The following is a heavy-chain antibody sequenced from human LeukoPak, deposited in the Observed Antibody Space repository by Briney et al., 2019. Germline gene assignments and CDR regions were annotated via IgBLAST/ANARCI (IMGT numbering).Heavy chain of an antibody. J-gene: IGHJ5*02. CDR1: GGSISSGGYY. Sequence: PSETLSLTCTVSGGSISSGGYYWGWIRQPPGKGLEWIGSIYYTGSTYYNPSLKSRVTISVDTSKNQFSLRLNSVTAADTAVYYCARSRAFNSGAFDPWGQESLVTVSS. V-gene: IGHV4-39*07. D-gene: IGHD1-26*01. CDR3: ARSRAFNSGAFDP. CDR2: IYYTGST.